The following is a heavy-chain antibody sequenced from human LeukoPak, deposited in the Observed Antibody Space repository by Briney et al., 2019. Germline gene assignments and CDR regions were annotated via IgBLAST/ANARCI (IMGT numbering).Heavy chain of an antibody. J-gene: IGHJ3*02. CDR2: IYHSGST. CDR1: GGSISSGGYA. Sequence: SETLSLTCAISGGSISSGGYAWSWIRQPPGKGLEWIGYIYHSGSTSYNPSLKSRVTISVDRTNNQFSLKLSSVTAADTAVYYCASLPGYCTHGVCYTDAFDIWGQGTMVTVSS. D-gene: IGHD2-8*01. CDR3: ASLPGYCTHGVCYTDAFDI. V-gene: IGHV4-30-2*01.